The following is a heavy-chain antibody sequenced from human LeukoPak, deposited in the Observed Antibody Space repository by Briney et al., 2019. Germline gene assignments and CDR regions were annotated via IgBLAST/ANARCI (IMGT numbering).Heavy chain of an antibody. D-gene: IGHD3-10*01. CDR2: IDGEKGNT. J-gene: IGHJ4*02. CDR3: ARDPGGNYFGPGTHFAY. Sequence: GASVKVSCKASGYTFTHYYMHWVRQARGQGLEWMGRIDGEKGNTRYAQNFQGRVSMTRDTSTSTVYMELSSLRFEDTAVYYCARDPGGNYFGPGTHFAYWGQGALVTVSS. CDR1: GYTFTHYY. V-gene: IGHV1-46*01.